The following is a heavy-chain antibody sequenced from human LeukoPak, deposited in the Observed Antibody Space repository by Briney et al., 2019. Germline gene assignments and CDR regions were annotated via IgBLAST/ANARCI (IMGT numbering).Heavy chain of an antibody. D-gene: IGHD5-12*01. CDR2: INYSGST. Sequence: SETLSLTCTVSGGSISSSTYYWGWIRQPPGKGLEWIGTINYSGSTFYNPSLKSRVTISVDTSKNQFSLRLSSVTAADTAVYYCARDGYSGNDGLWGQGTLVTVSS. CDR1: GGSISSSTYY. V-gene: IGHV4-39*07. J-gene: IGHJ4*02. CDR3: ARDGYSGNDGL.